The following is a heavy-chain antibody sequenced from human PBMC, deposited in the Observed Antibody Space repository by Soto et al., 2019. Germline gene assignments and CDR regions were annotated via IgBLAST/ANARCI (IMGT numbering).Heavy chain of an antibody. V-gene: IGHV5-51*01. CDR2: IYPGDSDT. J-gene: IGHJ3*02. Sequence: PGVPMKIRGNGAGWSFTSYGIVLVRQLPGTGLEWMGIIYPGDSDTRYSPSFQGQVTISADKSISTAYLQWSSLKASDTAMYYCARHLRDFDWLSEQYLDYDACDSWGQRNRVTVSS. CDR3: ARHLRDFDWLSEQYLDYDACDS. D-gene: IGHD3-9*01. CDR1: GWSFTSYG.